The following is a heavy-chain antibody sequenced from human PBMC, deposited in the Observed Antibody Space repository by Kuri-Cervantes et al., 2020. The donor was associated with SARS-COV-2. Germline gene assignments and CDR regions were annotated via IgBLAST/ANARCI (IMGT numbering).Heavy chain of an antibody. CDR3: ASSIVVVPAASREYAFDI. J-gene: IGHJ3*02. CDR1: GGSISSGGYY. D-gene: IGHD2-2*01. CDR2: IYYSGST. V-gene: IGHV4-31*03. Sequence: SETLSLTCTVSGGSISSGGYYWSWIRQHPGKGLEWIGYIYYSGSTYYNPSLKSRVTISVDTSKNQFSLKLSSVTAADTAVYYCASSIVVVPAASREYAFDIWGQGTVVTVSS.